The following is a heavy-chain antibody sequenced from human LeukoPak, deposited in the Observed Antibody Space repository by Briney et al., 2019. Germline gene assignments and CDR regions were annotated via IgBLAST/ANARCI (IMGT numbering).Heavy chain of an antibody. CDR2: IDWNSGSI. CDR1: GFTFDDYS. CDR3: AKDFSFAATSYYFDF. D-gene: IGHD2-15*01. J-gene: IGHJ4*02. Sequence: GGSLRLSCAASGFTFDDYSMHWVRQPPGKGLEWLSGIDWNSGSIGYADSVKGRFTIYRDKAKNYLYLQMNSLRDDATAFYYCAKDFSFAATSYYFDFWGRGTLVTVSS. V-gene: IGHV3-9*01.